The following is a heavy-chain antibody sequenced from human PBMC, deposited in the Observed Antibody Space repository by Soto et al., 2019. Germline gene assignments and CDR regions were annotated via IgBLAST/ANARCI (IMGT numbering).Heavy chain of an antibody. Sequence: GRALRVSCAASGFTCSIYDMHWVRQAPGKGLEWVASITRDGYNKYYADSVKGRFTISRDNSKNTLSLQMTALRVEDSSVYYCTKSSGGSSSVGMEYWGPGTLVTVSS. CDR3: TKSSGGSSSVGMEY. J-gene: IGHJ4*02. D-gene: IGHD6-6*01. CDR1: GFTCSIYD. CDR2: ITRDGYNK. V-gene: IGHV3-30*18.